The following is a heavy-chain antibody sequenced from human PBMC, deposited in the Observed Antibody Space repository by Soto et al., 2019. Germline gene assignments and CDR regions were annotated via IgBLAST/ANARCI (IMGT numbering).Heavy chain of an antibody. CDR1: GFTFSSYA. Sequence: QVQLVESGGGVVQPGRSLRLSCAASGFTFSSYAMHWVRQAPGKGLEWVAVISYDGSNKYYADSVKGRFTISRDNSKNTLYLQMNSLRAEDTAVYYCARDSGPYSPHDYWGQGTLVTVSS. J-gene: IGHJ4*02. D-gene: IGHD2-21*01. V-gene: IGHV3-30-3*01. CDR2: ISYDGSNK. CDR3: ARDSGPYSPHDY.